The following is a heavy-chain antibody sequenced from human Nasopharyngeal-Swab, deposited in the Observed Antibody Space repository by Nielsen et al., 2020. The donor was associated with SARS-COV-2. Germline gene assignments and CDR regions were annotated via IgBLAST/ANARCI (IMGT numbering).Heavy chain of an antibody. Sequence: ASVKVSCKASGYTFTSYGISWVRQAHGQGLEWMGWISAYNGNTNYAQKLQGRVTMTTDTSTSTADMELRSLRSDDTAVYYCARGGGGSGSRYYYYYYMDVWGKGTTVTVSS. J-gene: IGHJ6*03. CDR3: ARGGGGSGSRYYYYYYMDV. CDR1: GYTFTSYG. CDR2: ISAYNGNT. V-gene: IGHV1-18*01. D-gene: IGHD3-10*01.